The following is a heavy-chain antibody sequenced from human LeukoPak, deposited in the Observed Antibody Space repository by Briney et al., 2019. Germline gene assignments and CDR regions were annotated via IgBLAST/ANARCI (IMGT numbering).Heavy chain of an antibody. CDR3: ARDKGGSYLSLGWFDP. V-gene: IGHV3-11*04. D-gene: IGHD1-26*01. Sequence: SGGSLRLSCAASGFTFSDYYMSWIRQAPGKGLEWVSYISSSSSTIYYADSVKGRFTISRDNAKNSLYLQMNSLRAEDTAVYYCARDKGGSYLSLGWFDPWGQGTLVTVSS. CDR1: GFTFSDYY. CDR2: ISSSSSTI. J-gene: IGHJ5*02.